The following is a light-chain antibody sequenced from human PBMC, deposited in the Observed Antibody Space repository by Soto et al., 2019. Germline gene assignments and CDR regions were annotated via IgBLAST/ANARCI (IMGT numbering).Light chain of an antibody. J-gene: IGLJ1*01. Sequence: QSVLNQPPSASGTPGERGTISFFPNSSNLEHNSVHWYQPAPETPPKLLIYSYDQRPWGVPARFSGSKSGPSASLAIGGLQSGDEAVYFCAAWDARLDGYVFGTGTKVTV. CDR2: SYD. CDR3: AAWDARLDGYV. CDR1: SSNLEHNS. V-gene: IGLV1-44*01.